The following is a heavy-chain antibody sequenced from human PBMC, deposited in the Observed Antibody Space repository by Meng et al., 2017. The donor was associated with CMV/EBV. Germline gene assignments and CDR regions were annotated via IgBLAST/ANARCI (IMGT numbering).Heavy chain of an antibody. CDR1: GFTFSSYW. CDR3: ARDRVPTNWNDVYNWFDP. CDR2: INSDGSST. D-gene: IGHD1-1*01. Sequence: GSLKISCAASGFTFSSYWMHWVRQAPGKGLVWVSRINSDGSSTSYADSVKGRFTISRDNAKNTLYLQMNSLRAEDTAVYYCARDRVPTNWNDVYNWFDPWGQGTLVTVSS. V-gene: IGHV3-74*01. J-gene: IGHJ5*02.